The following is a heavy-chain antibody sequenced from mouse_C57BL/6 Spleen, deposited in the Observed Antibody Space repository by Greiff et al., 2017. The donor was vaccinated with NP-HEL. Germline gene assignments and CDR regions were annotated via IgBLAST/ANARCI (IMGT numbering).Heavy chain of an antibody. CDR1: GYTFTSYW. CDR3: AREGNWDAFDY. Sequence: QVQLQQPGAELVRPGSSVKLSCKASGYTFTSYWMHWVKQRPIQGLEWIGNIDPSDSETHYNQKFKDKATLTVDKSSSTAYMQLSSLTSEDSAVYYCAREGNWDAFDYWGQGTTLTVSS. CDR2: IDPSDSET. J-gene: IGHJ2*01. V-gene: IGHV1-52*01. D-gene: IGHD4-1*01.